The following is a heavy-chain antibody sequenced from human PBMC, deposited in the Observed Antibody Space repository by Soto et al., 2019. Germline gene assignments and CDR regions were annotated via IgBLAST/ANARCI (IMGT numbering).Heavy chain of an antibody. Sequence: EVELLESGGDLVQPGGSLRLSCAASGFTFSSYDINWVRQAPGKGLEWVSAIGIYANTYYAGSVKGRFTISRDDSRNTVYLRLYSLRVDDTAVYYCAKEPTAGSPGDYFDSWGQGTLVTVSS. V-gene: IGHV3-23*01. CDR3: AKEPTAGSPGDYFDS. CDR2: IGIYANT. CDR1: GFTFSSYD. J-gene: IGHJ4*02.